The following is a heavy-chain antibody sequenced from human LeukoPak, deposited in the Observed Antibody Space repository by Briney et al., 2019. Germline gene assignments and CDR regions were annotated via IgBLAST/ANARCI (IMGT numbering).Heavy chain of an antibody. CDR1: GGTFSSYA. V-gene: IGHV1-69*05. Sequence: SVKVSRKASGGTFSSYAISWVRQAPGQGLEWMGRIIPIFGTANYAQKFRGRVTITTDESTSTAYMELSSLRSEDTAVYYCGRERSGSYETPSFDYWGQGTLVSVSS. D-gene: IGHD1-26*01. J-gene: IGHJ4*02. CDR2: IIPIFGTA. CDR3: GRERSGSYETPSFDY.